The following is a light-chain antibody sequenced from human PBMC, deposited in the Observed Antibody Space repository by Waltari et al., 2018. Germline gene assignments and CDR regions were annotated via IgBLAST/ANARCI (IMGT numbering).Light chain of an antibody. V-gene: IGLV1-40*01. CDR1: GSNPGAGTE. J-gene: IGLJ2*01. Sequence: QSVLTQPPSVSGAPGQRVTISCTGSGSNPGAGTEVHWYQHLPGTAPNPLIYGNTDRPSGVPDRFSGSKSGTSASLAITGLRAEDEANYYCQSFDSNLNGGVLFGGGTKLTVL. CDR2: GNT. CDR3: QSFDSNLNGGVL.